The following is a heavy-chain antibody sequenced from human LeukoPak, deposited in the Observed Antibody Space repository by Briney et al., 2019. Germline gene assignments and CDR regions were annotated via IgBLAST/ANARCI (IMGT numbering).Heavy chain of an antibody. CDR1: GFTFSNYW. V-gene: IGHV3-74*01. D-gene: IGHD2-21*01. Sequence: PGGSLRLSCVASGFTFSNYWMHWVRQAPGKGLVWVSRIKGDGSSTTYADSVKGRFTISRDNAKNALYLQMNSLRPEDTAVYYCAGGGYCGGDCPLPNSLYWGQGILVTVSS. J-gene: IGHJ4*02. CDR3: AGGGYCGGDCPLPNSLY. CDR2: IKGDGSST.